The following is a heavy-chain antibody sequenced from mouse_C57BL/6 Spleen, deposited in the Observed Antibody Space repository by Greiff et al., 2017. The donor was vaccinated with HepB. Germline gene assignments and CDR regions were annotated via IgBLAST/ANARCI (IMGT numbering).Heavy chain of an antibody. D-gene: IGHD1-1*01. J-gene: IGHJ3*01. CDR1: GYAFTNYL. V-gene: IGHV1-54*01. CDR2: INPGSGGT. Sequence: VQLQQSGAELVRPGTSVKVSCKASGYAFTNYLIEWVKQRPGQGLEWIGVINPGSGGTNYNEKFKGKATLTADKSSSTAYMQLSSLTSEDSAVYFCARSGTVFAYWGQGTLVTVSA. CDR3: ARSGTVFAY.